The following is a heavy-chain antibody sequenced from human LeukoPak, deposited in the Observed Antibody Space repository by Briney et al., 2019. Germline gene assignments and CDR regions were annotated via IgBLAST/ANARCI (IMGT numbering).Heavy chain of an antibody. CDR1: GYSINSGYY. V-gene: IGHV4-38-2*01. CDR2: IYHSGST. CDR3: ARRTYYYDSGGPDY. D-gene: IGHD3-22*01. Sequence: PSEPLTLTCAVSGYSINSGYYWGWIRQLQGKGLEWIGSIYHSGSTYYNPSLKSRVTISVDTSKNQFSLKLSSVTAADTAVYYCARRTYYYDSGGPDYWGQGTQVTVSS. J-gene: IGHJ4*02.